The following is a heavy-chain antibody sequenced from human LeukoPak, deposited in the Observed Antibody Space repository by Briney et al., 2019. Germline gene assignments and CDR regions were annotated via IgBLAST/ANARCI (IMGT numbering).Heavy chain of an antibody. J-gene: IGHJ2*01. D-gene: IGHD6-19*01. Sequence: SETLSLTCAVYGGSFSGYYWSWIRQPPGKGLEWIGEINHSGSTNYNPSLKSPVTISADTSKNQFSLKLSSVTAADTAVYYCASRAGGQWLVLWYFDLWGRGTLVTVSS. CDR2: INHSGST. CDR3: ASRAGGQWLVLWYFDL. CDR1: GGSFSGYY. V-gene: IGHV4-34*01.